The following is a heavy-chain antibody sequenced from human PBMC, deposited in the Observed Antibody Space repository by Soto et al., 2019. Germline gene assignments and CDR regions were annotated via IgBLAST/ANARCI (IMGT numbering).Heavy chain of an antibody. CDR1: GGSISSGGYY. CDR3: AKGAREDITGEAPGRYYYYYYMDV. V-gene: IGHV4-31*03. J-gene: IGHJ6*03. CDR2: IYYSGST. D-gene: IGHD7-27*01. Sequence: SETLSLTCTVSGGSISSGGYYWSWIRQHPGKGLEWIGYIYYSGSTYYNPSLKSRVTISVDTSKNQFSLKLSSVTAADTAVYYCAKGAREDITGEAPGRYYYYYYMDVWGKGTTVTVSS.